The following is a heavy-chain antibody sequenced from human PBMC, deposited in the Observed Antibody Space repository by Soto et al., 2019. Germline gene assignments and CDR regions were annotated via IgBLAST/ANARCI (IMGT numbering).Heavy chain of an antibody. CDR2: INPNSGGT. Sequence: GASVKVSCKASGXAFTGYYMHWGRQAPGQGLEWMGWINPNSGGTNYAQKFQGWVTMTRDTSISTAYMELSRLRSDDTAVYYCARTYYYDSSGYYGYYYGMDVWGQGTTVTVSS. J-gene: IGHJ6*02. CDR1: GXAFTGYY. V-gene: IGHV1-2*04. CDR3: ARTYYYDSSGYYGYYYGMDV. D-gene: IGHD3-22*01.